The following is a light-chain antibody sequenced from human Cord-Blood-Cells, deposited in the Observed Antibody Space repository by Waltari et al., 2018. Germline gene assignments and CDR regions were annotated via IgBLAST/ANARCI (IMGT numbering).Light chain of an antibody. CDR1: SSDVGGYNY. J-gene: IGLJ3*02. Sequence: QSALTQPASVSGSPGQSITISCTGTSSDVGGYNYVSWYQQHPGKAPKRMIYEVSKRPSGVSNRCSGSKSGNTASLTISGLQAEDEADYYCSSYTSSSTVFGGGTKLTVL. V-gene: IGLV2-14*01. CDR3: SSYTSSSTV. CDR2: EVS.